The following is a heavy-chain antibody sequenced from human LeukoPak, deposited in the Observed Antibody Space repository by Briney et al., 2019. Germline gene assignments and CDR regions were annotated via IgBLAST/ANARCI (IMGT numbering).Heavy chain of an antibody. V-gene: IGHV3-30*02. CDR2: IRYDGSNK. J-gene: IGHJ4*02. CDR3: ARRGSMTGPPPL. D-gene: IGHD6-6*01. CDR1: AFTFSSYT. Sequence: GGSLRLSCAASAFTFSSYTMNWVRQAPGKGLEWVAFIRYDGSNKYYADSVKGRFTISRDNSKNTLYLQMNSLRAEDTAVYYCARRGSMTGPPPLWGQGTLVTVSS.